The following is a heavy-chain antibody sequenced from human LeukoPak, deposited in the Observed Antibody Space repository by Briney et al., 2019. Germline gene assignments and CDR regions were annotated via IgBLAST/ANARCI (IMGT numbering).Heavy chain of an antibody. CDR1: GYTFSSFG. CDR2: ISAYNGNT. CDR3: AREGVYGDYGSAFDI. D-gene: IGHD4-17*01. J-gene: IGHJ3*02. V-gene: IGHV1-18*01. Sequence: GASVKVSCKASGYTFSSFGISWVRQAPGQGFEWMGWISAYNGNTNFAQKFQERVTMTTDTSTSTAYMELRSLRSDDTAVYYCAREGVYGDYGSAFDIWGQGTMVTVSS.